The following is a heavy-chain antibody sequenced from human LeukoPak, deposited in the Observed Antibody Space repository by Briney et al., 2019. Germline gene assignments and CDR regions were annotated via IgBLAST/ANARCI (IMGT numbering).Heavy chain of an antibody. CDR2: INSDGSTT. J-gene: IGHJ4*02. CDR3: AGLRGKITTIDY. D-gene: IGHD4-11*01. Sequence: PGGSLRLSCVASEFTFSSYWMHWVRQAPGEGLVWVSVINSDGSTTLYADSVKGRFTISRDNAKNTLYLQMNSLRAEDTAAYYCAGLRGKITTIDYWGQGTLVTVSS. V-gene: IGHV3-74*03. CDR1: EFTFSSYW.